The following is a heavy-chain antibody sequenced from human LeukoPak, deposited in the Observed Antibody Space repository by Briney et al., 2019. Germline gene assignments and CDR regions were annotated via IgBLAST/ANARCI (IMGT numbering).Heavy chain of an antibody. CDR1: GFSFSSLG. CDR3: AHGSMYQLDY. CDR2: IIGGAGST. D-gene: IGHD2-2*01. J-gene: IGHJ4*02. V-gene: IGHV3-23*01. Sequence: GGSLRLSCAASGFSFSSLGMSWVRQAPGKGLEWVSGIIGGAGSTYYADSVKGRFTISRDNSKNTLYLQMNSLRAEDTAVYYCAHGSMYQLDYWGQGTLVTVSS.